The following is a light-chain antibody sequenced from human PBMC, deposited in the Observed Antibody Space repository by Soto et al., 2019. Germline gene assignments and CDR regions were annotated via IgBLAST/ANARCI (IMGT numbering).Light chain of an antibody. CDR1: SSNIGSYS. V-gene: IGLV1-47*01. J-gene: IGLJ2*01. CDR2: RND. Sequence: QAVVTQPPSASGTPGQRVTISCSGSSSNIGSYSVYWYHQLPGAAPKVLIYRNDQRPSGVPVRFSGSKSGTSASLVISGLRSEDEADYYCAAWDDSLSGHVVFGGGTQLTVL. CDR3: AAWDDSLSGHVV.